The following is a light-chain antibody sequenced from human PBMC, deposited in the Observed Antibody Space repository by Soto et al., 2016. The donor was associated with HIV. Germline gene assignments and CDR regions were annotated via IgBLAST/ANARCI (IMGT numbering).Light chain of an antibody. V-gene: IGKV1-33*01. Sequence: IQMTQSPSSLSASVGDRVTITCQANLDITNRVNWYQQKPGKPPKLLIHDASNLETGIPSRFSGGGSGTHFTFTISSLQPEDIGTYYCQHFDNFPLAFGGGPRWR. J-gene: IGKJ4*01. CDR2: DAS. CDR3: QHFDNFPLA. CDR1: LDITNR.